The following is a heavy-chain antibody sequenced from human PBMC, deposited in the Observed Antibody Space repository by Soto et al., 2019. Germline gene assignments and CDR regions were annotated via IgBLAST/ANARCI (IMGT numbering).Heavy chain of an antibody. D-gene: IGHD2-21*02. V-gene: IGHV4-34*01. CDR3: ARVCGGDCHYGMDV. CDR1: GGSFSGYY. J-gene: IGHJ6*02. CDR2: IDHSGST. Sequence: PSETLALTCAVYGGSFSGYYWSWIRQPPGKGLEWIGHIDHSGSTNYNPSLKSRVTISVDTSKNQFSLKLSSVTAADTAVYYCARVCGGDCHYGMDVWGQGTTVTVSS.